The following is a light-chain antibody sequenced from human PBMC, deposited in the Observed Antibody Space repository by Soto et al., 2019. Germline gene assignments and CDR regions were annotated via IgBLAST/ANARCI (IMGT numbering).Light chain of an antibody. CDR3: TSYSRGTTLRV. CDR1: SNDVGGYNY. J-gene: IGLJ1*01. Sequence: QSVLTQPASVSGSPGQSITISCAGTSNDVGGYNYVSWYQQHPGKAPKLLIYEVSHRPSGVSHRFSGSKSGDTASLTIAGLQAEDEADYYCTSYSRGTTLRVFGTGTKLTVL. V-gene: IGLV2-14*01. CDR2: EVS.